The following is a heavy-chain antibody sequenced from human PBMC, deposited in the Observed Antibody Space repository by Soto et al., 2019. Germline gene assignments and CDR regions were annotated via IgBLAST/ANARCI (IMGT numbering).Heavy chain of an antibody. J-gene: IGHJ6*02. CDR1: GYTFTRYD. D-gene: IGHD3-3*01. CDR2: MNPNIFNT. CDR3: ARGARTRDYDFWSGLQYYYYGMDV. Sequence: ASVKVSFEASGYTFTRYDINLVRQATGQWLEWMGWMNPNIFNTGYAQKFQGTVTMTRNTSISTAYMELSSLRSEDTAVYYCARGARTRDYDFWSGLQYYYYGMDVWGQGTTVTVSS. V-gene: IGHV1-8*01.